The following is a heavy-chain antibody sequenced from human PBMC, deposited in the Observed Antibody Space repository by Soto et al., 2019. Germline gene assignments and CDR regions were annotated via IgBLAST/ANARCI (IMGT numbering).Heavy chain of an antibody. CDR1: GGTFSSYT. CDR2: IIPILGIA. D-gene: IGHD6-13*01. J-gene: IGHJ4*02. CDR3: ARDEHIAAADLDY. V-gene: IGHV1-69*04. Sequence: GASVKVSCKASGGTFSSYTISWVRQAPGQGLEWMGRIIPILGIANYAQKFQGRVTITADKSTSTAYMELSSLRSEDTAVYYCARDEHIAAADLDYWGQGTLVTVSS.